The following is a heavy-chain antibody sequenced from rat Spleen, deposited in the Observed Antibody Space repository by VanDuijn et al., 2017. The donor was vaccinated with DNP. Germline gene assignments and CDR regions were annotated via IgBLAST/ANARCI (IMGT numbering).Heavy chain of an antibody. Sequence: EVQLVESGGDLVQPGRSLKLSCVASGFTFSNYWMTWIRQVPGKGLEWFASITSCGGSTHYPDSVKDRFTISRDNVKNTLYLPMNSLRSEDTATYYCTRDRRDYGLDYWGHGVMVTVSS. CDR2: ITSCGGST. J-gene: IGHJ2*01. V-gene: IGHV5-31*01. CDR3: TRDRRDYGLDY. D-gene: IGHD1-11*01. CDR1: GFTFSNYW.